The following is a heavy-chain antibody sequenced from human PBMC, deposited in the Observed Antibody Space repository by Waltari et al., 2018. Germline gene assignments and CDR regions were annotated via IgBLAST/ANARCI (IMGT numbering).Heavy chain of an antibody. J-gene: IGHJ3*02. V-gene: IGHV3-21*01. CDR2: ISSSSRYI. CDR1: GYSISSGYY. CDR3: ARNREGIFGVVMPDAFDI. D-gene: IGHD3-3*01. Sequence: VQLQESGPGLVKPSETLSLTCAVSGYSISSGYYWGWVRQAPGKGLEWVSSISSSSRYIYYADSVKGRFTISRDNAKNSLYLQMNSLRAEDTAVYYCARNREGIFGVVMPDAFDIWGQGTMVTVSS.